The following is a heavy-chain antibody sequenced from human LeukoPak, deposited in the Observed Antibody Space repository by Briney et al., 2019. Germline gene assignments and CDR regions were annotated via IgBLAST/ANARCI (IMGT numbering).Heavy chain of an antibody. D-gene: IGHD1-20*01. J-gene: IGHJ4*02. CDR1: GFTLSSYG. CDR2: LSARGDST. CDR3: AKRDCSDNNCYFVN. Sequence: GGALRLSCAASGFTLSSYGMSWVRQAPAKGLEWVSTLSARGDSTYYVDSVKGRFTISRDNSKNTLYLQMDSLRAEDTAVYFCAKRDCSDNNCYFVNWGPGTLVTVSS. V-gene: IGHV3-23*01.